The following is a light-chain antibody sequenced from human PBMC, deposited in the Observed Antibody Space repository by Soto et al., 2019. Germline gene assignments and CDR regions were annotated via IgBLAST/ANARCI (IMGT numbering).Light chain of an antibody. J-gene: IGKJ4*01. Sequence: DIQLTQSPSFLSASVGDRVTITCRASQAISSYLAWYQQKPGAAPKLLIYAASTLQSGVPSRFSGGGSGTEFTLTISSLQPEDFTTYYCQQLNSYPQLTFGGGTKVEIK. V-gene: IGKV1-9*01. CDR1: QAISSY. CDR2: AAS. CDR3: QQLNSYPQLT.